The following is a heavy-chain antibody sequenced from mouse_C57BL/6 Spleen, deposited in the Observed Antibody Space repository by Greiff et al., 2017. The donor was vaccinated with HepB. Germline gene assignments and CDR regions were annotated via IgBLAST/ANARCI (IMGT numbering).Heavy chain of an antibody. CDR1: GYTFTSYW. J-gene: IGHJ3*01. V-gene: IGHV1-69*01. CDR3: EMRGSSGPWFAY. CDR2: IDPSDSYT. D-gene: IGHD1-3*01. Sequence: QVQLQQPGAELVMPGASVKLSCKASGYTFTSYWMHWVKQRPGQGLEWIGEIDPSDSYTNYNQKFKGKSTLTVDKSSSTAYMQLSSLTSEDSAVYYCEMRGSSGPWFAYWGQGTLVTVSA.